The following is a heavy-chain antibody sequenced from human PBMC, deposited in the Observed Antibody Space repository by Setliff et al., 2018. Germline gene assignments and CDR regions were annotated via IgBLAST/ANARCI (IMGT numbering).Heavy chain of an antibody. CDR1: GYSFTLYA. CDR2: ISADNYKT. D-gene: IGHD3-3*01. J-gene: IGHJ4*02. V-gene: IGHV1-18*01. Sequence: GASVKVSCKASGYSFTLYAMHWMRQAPGQGLEWMGWISADNYKTNHLERFTGENTKTKYAQKFQGRVTMTTDTSTRTAYMELRSLRSDDTAVYFCARAPRLEWILPTFDYWGQGTPVTVSS. CDR3: ARAPRLEWILPTFDY.